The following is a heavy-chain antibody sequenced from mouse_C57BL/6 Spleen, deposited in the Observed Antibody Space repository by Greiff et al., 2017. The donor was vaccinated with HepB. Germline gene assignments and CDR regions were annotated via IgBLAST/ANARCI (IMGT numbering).Heavy chain of an antibody. V-gene: IGHV5-16*01. J-gene: IGHJ2*01. CDR2: INYDGSST. D-gene: IGHD1-1*01. Sequence: EVHLVESEGGLVQPGSSMKLSCTASGFTFSDYYMAWVRQVPEKGLEWVANINYDGSSTYYLDSLKSRFIISRDNAKNILYLQMSSLKSEDTATYYCAREIPDYYGSSYGEGYYFDYWGQGTTLTVSS. CDR1: GFTFSDYY. CDR3: AREIPDYYGSSYGEGYYFDY.